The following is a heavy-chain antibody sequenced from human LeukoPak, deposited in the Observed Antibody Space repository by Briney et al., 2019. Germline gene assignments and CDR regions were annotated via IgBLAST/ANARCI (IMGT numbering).Heavy chain of an antibody. V-gene: IGHV1-18*04. J-gene: IGHJ4*02. Sequence: GSVKVSCKASGYTFTSYGISWVRQAPGQGLEWMGWISAYNGNTNYAQKLQGRVTMTTDTSTSTAYMELRSLRSDDTAVYYCARDLAVTIPPDYWGQGTLVTVSS. CDR2: ISAYNGNT. D-gene: IGHD4-17*01. CDR1: GYTFTSYG. CDR3: ARDLAVTIPPDY.